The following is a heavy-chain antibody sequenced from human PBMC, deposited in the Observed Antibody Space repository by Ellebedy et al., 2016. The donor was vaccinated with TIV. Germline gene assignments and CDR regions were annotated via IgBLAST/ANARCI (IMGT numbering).Heavy chain of an antibody. CDR2: TYYRSKWYN. D-gene: IGHD3-3*01. J-gene: IGHJ4*02. V-gene: IGHV6-1*01. Sequence: MPSETLSLTCAISGDSVSSDSAAWNWIRQSPSRGLEWLGRTYYRSKWYNDYAVSVKSRITVNPDTSKNQFSLQLKSVTPEDTAGYYCARDPGVATSRPHFDYWGQGTLVTVAS. CDR1: GDSVSSDSAA. CDR3: ARDPGVATSRPHFDY.